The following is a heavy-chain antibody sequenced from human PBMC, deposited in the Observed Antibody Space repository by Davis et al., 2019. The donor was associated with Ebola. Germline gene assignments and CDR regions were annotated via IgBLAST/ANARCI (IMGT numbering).Heavy chain of an antibody. CDR1: GYSFAHYE. V-gene: IGHV1-46*01. D-gene: IGHD1-1*01. CDR3: ARDFAEHWTFDY. CDR2: IHPSGGRT. J-gene: IGHJ4*02. Sequence: ASVKVSCKASGYSFAHYEITWVRQAPGQGLEWMGIIHPSGGRTTYAQKFQGRVTMTRDTSTSTDYMELSSLRSEDAAVYYCARDFAEHWTFDYWGQGTLVTVSS.